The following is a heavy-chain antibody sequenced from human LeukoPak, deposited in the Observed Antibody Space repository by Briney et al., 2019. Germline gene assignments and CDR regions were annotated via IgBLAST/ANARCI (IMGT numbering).Heavy chain of an antibody. CDR1: GGSIRGYY. Sequence: SETLSLTCNVSGGSIRGYYWSWIRQPPGKGLEWIGYIYSSGSTNYNPSLKSRVTISVDTSKNQFSLKLTSVTAADTAVYYCARVYYSSSYDYWYFDLWGRGTLVTVSS. CDR3: ARVYYSSSYDYWYFDL. V-gene: IGHV4-59*01. D-gene: IGHD6-13*01. CDR2: IYSSGST. J-gene: IGHJ2*01.